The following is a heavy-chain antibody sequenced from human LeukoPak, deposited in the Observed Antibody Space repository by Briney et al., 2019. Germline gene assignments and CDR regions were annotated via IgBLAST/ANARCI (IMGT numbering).Heavy chain of an antibody. J-gene: IGHJ4*02. V-gene: IGHV4-34*01. CDR3: ATRDQ. Sequence: SETLSLTCAVYGGXFSNYYWSWIRQPPGKGLEWIAEINHSGSTNYNPSLKSRVTISVDTSRNQFSLKLRSVTAADTAVYYCATRDQWGQGTLVTVSS. CDR2: INHSGST. D-gene: IGHD5-24*01. CDR1: GGXFSNYY.